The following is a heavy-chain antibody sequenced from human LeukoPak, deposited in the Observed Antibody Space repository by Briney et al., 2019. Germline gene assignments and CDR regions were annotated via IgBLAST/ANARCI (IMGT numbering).Heavy chain of an antibody. CDR1: GFTFSSHG. CDR3: AKDGYKHYYDSPDY. Sequence: GRSLRLSCAASGFTFSSHGMHWVRQAPGKGLEWVAVISYDGSNKYYADSVKGRFTISRDNSKNTLYLQMNSLRAEDTAVYYCAKDGYKHYYDSPDYWGQGTLVTVSS. CDR2: ISYDGSNK. V-gene: IGHV3-30*18. J-gene: IGHJ4*02. D-gene: IGHD3-22*01.